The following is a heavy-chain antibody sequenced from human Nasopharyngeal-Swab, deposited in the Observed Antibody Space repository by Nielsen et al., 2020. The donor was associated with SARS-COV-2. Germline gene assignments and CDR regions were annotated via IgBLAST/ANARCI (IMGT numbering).Heavy chain of an antibody. V-gene: IGHV3-23*01. CDR3: ARGQGERSTWYRMGGGPDPIDS. Sequence: GESLKISCEVSGFTFKNHGMNWVRQAPGKGLEWVSAISGSALRTYYADSVKGRFTISRDNSKNTLHLQMNSLRAEDTAVYYCARGQGERSTWYRMGGGPDPIDSWGQGTLVTVSS. D-gene: IGHD6-13*01. CDR1: GFTFKNHG. CDR2: ISGSALRT. J-gene: IGHJ4*02.